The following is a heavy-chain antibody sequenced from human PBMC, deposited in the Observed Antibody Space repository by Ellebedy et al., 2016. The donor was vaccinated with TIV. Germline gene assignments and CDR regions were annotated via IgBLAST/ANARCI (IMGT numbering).Heavy chain of an antibody. CDR1: GYTFTDCH. V-gene: IGHV1-2*02. J-gene: IGHJ4*02. D-gene: IGHD3-9*01. Sequence: ASVKVSCKASGYTFTDCHMHWVRQAPGQGLEWMGWINPNSGGTNYAQKFQGRVTMTRDTSIRTAYMELTRLRSDDTAVYYCARDNYDIFTVSSEALDNWGQGTLVTVSS. CDR3: ARDNYDIFTVSSEALDN. CDR2: INPNSGGT.